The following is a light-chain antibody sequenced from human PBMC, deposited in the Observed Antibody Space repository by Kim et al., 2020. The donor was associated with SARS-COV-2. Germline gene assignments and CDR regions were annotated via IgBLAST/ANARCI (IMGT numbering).Light chain of an antibody. CDR3: CSYAGSVV. CDR2: EVS. V-gene: IGLV2-23*02. J-gene: IGLJ2*01. CDR1: SSDVGSYNL. Sequence: LTQPASVSGSPGQSITISCTGTSSDVGSYNLVSWYQQHPGKAPKLMIYEVSKRPSGVSNRFSGSKSGNTASLTISGLQAEDEADYYCCSYAGSVVFGGGTQLTVL.